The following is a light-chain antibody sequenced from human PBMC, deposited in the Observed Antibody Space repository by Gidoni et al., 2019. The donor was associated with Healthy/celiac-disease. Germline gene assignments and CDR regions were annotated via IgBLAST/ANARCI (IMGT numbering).Light chain of an antibody. Sequence: EIVLTQSTGTLSLSPGERATLSCRASQSVSRSYLAWYQQKPGQAPRLLIYGASSRATGIPDRFSGSGSGTDFTLTISRLEPEDFAVYYCQQYGSSPLITFGQGTRLEIK. V-gene: IGKV3-20*01. CDR3: QQYGSSPLIT. J-gene: IGKJ5*01. CDR2: GAS. CDR1: QSVSRSY.